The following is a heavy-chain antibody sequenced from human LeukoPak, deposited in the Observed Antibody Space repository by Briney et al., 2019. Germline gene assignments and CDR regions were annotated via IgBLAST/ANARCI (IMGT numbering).Heavy chain of an antibody. V-gene: IGHV3-7*01. CDR1: GFTFSSYW. CDR3: ARNNSRSCYYYFYV. J-gene: IGHJ6*03. CDR2: IKQDGSEK. D-gene: IGHD1-20*01. Sequence: GGSLTLSCAASGFTFSSYWMSWVRQAPGKGLEWVANIKQDGSEKFYVDSVKGRCTISRDNAKNSLYLQMNSLRAEDTAVYYFARNNSRSCYYYFYVWGKGTTITVSS.